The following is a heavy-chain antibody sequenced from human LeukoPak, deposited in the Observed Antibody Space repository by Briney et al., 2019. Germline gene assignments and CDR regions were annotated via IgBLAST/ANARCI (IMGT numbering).Heavy chain of an antibody. Sequence: ASVKVSCNASGYTFTSYDINWVRQATGQGLEWMGWMNPNSGNTGHAQKFQGRVTMTRNTSISTAYMELSSLRSEDTAVYYCARSIAAAGTGWFDPWGQGTLVTVSS. CDR2: MNPNSGNT. CDR1: GYTFTSYD. J-gene: IGHJ5*02. CDR3: ARSIAAAGTGWFDP. D-gene: IGHD6-13*01. V-gene: IGHV1-8*01.